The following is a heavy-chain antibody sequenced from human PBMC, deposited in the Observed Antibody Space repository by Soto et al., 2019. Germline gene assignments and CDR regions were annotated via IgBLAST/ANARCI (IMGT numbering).Heavy chain of an antibody. Sequence: SVKVSCKASGGTFSSYAISWVRQAPGQGLEWMGGIIPIFGTANYAQKFQGRVTITADKSTSTAYMELSSLRSEDTAVYYCARDSNVVVVAATPKAMDVWGQGTTVTVSS. V-gene: IGHV1-69*06. J-gene: IGHJ6*02. CDR1: GGTFSSYA. CDR3: ARDSNVVVVAATPKAMDV. D-gene: IGHD2-15*01. CDR2: IIPIFGTA.